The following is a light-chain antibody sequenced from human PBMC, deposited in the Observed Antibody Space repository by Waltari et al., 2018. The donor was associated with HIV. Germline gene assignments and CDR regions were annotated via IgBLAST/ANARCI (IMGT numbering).Light chain of an antibody. CDR3: AAWDGSLRGWV. CDR1: SSAIGINY. V-gene: IGLV1-47*01. J-gene: IGLJ3*02. CDR2: RNN. Sequence: QSVLTQPPSASGTPGQRVSISCSGSSSAIGINYVFWYQQFPGTAPKLLIYRNNQRPSGVPDRFSGSKSGTSASLAISGLRSEDEADYYCAAWDGSLRGWVFGGGTKLTVL.